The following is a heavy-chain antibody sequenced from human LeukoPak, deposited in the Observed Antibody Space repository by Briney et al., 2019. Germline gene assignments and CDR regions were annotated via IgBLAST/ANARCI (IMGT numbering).Heavy chain of an antibody. CDR3: ACADIVVVPAAIGPPYGMDV. V-gene: IGHV3-21*01. D-gene: IGHD2-2*02. CDR2: ISSSSSYI. CDR1: GFTFSSYS. J-gene: IGHJ6*02. Sequence: PGGSLRLSCAASGFTFSSYSMNWVRPAPGKGLEWVSSISSSSSYIYYADSVKGRFTISRDNAKNSLYLQMNSLRAEDTAVYYCACADIVVVPAAIGPPYGMDVWGQGTTVTVSS.